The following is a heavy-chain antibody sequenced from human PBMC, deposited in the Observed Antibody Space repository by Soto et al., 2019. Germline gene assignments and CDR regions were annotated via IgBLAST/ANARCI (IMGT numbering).Heavy chain of an antibody. CDR2: IYYSGST. Sequence: SETLSLTCTVSGGSIRSRSYYWGWIRQPPGKGLEWIGTIYYSGSTYYNPSLKSRVTIAVDTSKNQFSLKVNSVTAADTAVYYCARGPSDSYFYYMDVWGKGTTVTVSS. CDR3: ARGPSDSYFYYMDV. D-gene: IGHD6-19*01. V-gene: IGHV4-39*01. CDR1: GGSIRSRSYY. J-gene: IGHJ6*03.